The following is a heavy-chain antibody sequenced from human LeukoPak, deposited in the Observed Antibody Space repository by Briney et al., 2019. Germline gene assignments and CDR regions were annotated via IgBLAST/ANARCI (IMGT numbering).Heavy chain of an antibody. CDR1: GFTFSSYG. V-gene: IGHV3-30*02. Sequence: GGSLRLSCAASGFTFSSYGMHWVRQAPGKGLEWVAFIRYDGSNKDYADSVKGRFTISRDNSKNTLYLQMHSLRVEDTAVYHCAKDKYSPVRSMSEAAYYFDFWGPGTLVTVSS. CDR2: IRYDGSNK. CDR3: AKDKYSPVRSMSEAAYYFDF. D-gene: IGHD6-13*01. J-gene: IGHJ4*02.